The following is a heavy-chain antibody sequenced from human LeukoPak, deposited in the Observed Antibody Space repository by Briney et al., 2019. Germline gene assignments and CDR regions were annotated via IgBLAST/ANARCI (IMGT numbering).Heavy chain of an antibody. D-gene: IGHD4-17*01. CDR1: GFTFSSSA. Sequence: PGGSLRLSCAASGFTFSSSAMHWVRQAPGKGLEWVAVIWYDGSNQYYADSVKGRFTISRDNSKNTLYLQMNSLTAEDTAVYYCARGGGTVYDYWGQGTLVTVSS. V-gene: IGHV3-33*01. CDR2: IWYDGSNQ. CDR3: ARGGGTVYDY. J-gene: IGHJ4*02.